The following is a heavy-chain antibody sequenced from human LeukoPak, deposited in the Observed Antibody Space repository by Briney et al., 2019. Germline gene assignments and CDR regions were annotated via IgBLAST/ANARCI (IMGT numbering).Heavy chain of an antibody. D-gene: IGHD7-27*01. V-gene: IGHV4-38-2*02. Sequence: SETLSLTYTVSGYSISNGYFWGWIRQPPGKGLECIGTIYHSGSIYYNPSLKGRVTISVDTSKNQFSLRLNSLTAADTAVYYCARAIRTGLGIGFFDGWGQGTLVTVSS. J-gene: IGHJ4*02. CDR3: ARAIRTGLGIGFFDG. CDR2: IYHSGSI. CDR1: GYSISNGYF.